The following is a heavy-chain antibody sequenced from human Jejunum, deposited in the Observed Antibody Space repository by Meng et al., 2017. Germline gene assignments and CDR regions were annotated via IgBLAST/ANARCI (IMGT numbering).Heavy chain of an antibody. V-gene: IGHV4-38-2*01. CDR2: FYHTGTA. Sequence: SETLSLTFAVSGYSISSGYFWGWVRQPPGKGLEWIGSFYHTGTAYYNPSLKTRVTISADTPRNQFSLILTSVTAADAAVYFWASQRRSWQDYFDFWGQGILVTVSS. J-gene: IGHJ4*02. CDR3: ASQRRSWQDYFDF. D-gene: IGHD6-19*01. CDR1: GYSISSGYF.